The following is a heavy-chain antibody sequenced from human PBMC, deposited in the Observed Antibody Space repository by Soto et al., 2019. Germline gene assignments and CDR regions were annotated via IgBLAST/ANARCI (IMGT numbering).Heavy chain of an antibody. CDR1: GFNFRNFN. CDR3: ARDLGGHYGP. D-gene: IGHD4-17*01. J-gene: IGHJ3*01. Sequence: GSLRLSCEGSGFNFRNFNMIWVRQAPGKGLEWVSSVSGSSSYIYYADSVKGRFTVSRDNANNLVFLQMNGLRPEDTAMYYCARDLGGHYGPWGQGTMVTVSS. CDR2: VSGSSSYI. V-gene: IGHV3-21*06.